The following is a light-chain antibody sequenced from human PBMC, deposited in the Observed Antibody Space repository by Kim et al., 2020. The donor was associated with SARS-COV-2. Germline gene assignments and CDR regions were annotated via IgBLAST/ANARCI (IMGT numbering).Light chain of an antibody. CDR2: DGS. Sequence: AFVGDRVTITCRASQSISAYLDWYQQKPGKPPKLLIYDGSSLETGVPSRFSGSSSGTDFTLTISSLQPEDFATYYCQHFYHTPTTFGGGTQVDIK. CDR3: QHFYHTPTT. V-gene: IGKV1D-13*01. CDR1: QSISAY. J-gene: IGKJ4*01.